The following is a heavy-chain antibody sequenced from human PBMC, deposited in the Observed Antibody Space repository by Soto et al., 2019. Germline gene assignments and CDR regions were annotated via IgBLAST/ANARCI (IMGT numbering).Heavy chain of an antibody. CDR1: GFTFSSYG. CDR3: AKDFMVRGVPYYFDY. D-gene: IGHD3-10*01. J-gene: IGHJ4*02. CDR2: ISYDGSNK. Sequence: QVQLVESGGGVVQPGRSLRLSCAASGFTFSSYGMHWVRQAPGKGLEWVAVISYDGSNKYYADSVKGRFTISRDNSKNTLYLLMNSLRAEDTAVYYCAKDFMVRGVPYYFDYWGQGTLVTVSS. V-gene: IGHV3-30*18.